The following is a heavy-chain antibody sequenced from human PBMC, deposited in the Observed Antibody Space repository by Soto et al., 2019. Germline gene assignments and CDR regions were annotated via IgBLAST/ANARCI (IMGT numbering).Heavy chain of an antibody. Sequence: QVQLQQWGAGLLKPSETLSLTCAVYGGSFSGYYWTWIRQPPGTGLEWLGEINHSGSTNYNPSLKTRVTISVDTAKTQFSLKLTSVTAADTAVYYCARDTISGLFDYWGQGTLVTFSS. CDR1: GGSFSGYY. CDR3: ARDTISGLFDY. CDR2: INHSGST. J-gene: IGHJ4*02. V-gene: IGHV4-34*01.